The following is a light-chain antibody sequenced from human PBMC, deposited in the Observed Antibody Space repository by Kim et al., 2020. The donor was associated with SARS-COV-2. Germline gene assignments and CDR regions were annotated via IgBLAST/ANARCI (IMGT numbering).Light chain of an antibody. CDR2: DAY. CDR1: QSVNSYY. CDR3: QQYAGSPLT. V-gene: IGKV3-20*01. Sequence: EIVLTQSPGTLSLSPGERATLSCRASQSVNSYYLAWYQQKPGQAPRLLIYDAYSRATGIPDRFIGSGSGTDFTLTIRRLEPEDFAVYYCQQYAGSPLTFGGGTKVDIK. J-gene: IGKJ4*01.